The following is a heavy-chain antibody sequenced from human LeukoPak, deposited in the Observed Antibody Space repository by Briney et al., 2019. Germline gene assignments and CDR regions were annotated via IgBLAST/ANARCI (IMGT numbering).Heavy chain of an antibody. Sequence: GASVKVSCKASGYTFTSYGISWVRQAPGQGLEWMGWISAYNGNTNYAQKLQGRVTMTTDTSTSTAYMELRSLRSDDTAVYYCARGHDYVWGSYRAPFDYWGQGTLVTVSS. CDR1: GYTFTSYG. D-gene: IGHD3-16*02. J-gene: IGHJ4*02. V-gene: IGHV1-18*01. CDR2: ISAYNGNT. CDR3: ARGHDYVWGSYRAPFDY.